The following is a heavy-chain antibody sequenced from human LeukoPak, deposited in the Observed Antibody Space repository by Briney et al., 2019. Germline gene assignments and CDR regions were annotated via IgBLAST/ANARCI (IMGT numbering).Heavy chain of an antibody. J-gene: IGHJ4*02. Sequence: PSQTLSLTCTVSGGSISSGGYYWSWIRQPPGKGLEWIGYIYHSGSTYYNPSLKSRVTISVDRSKNQFSLKLSSVTAADTAVYYCARDLGYGGNSNTVAWGQGTLVTVSS. CDR3: ARDLGYGGNSNTVA. D-gene: IGHD4-23*01. CDR1: GGSISSGGYY. CDR2: IYHSGST. V-gene: IGHV4-30-2*01.